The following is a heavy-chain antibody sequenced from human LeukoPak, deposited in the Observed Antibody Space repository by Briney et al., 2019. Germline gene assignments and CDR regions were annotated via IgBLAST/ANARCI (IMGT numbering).Heavy chain of an antibody. V-gene: IGHV3-64*01. Sequence: GGSLRLSCAASGFTFSSYAMHWVRQAPGKGLEYVSAISSNGGSTYYANSVKGRFTISRDNSKNTLYLQMGSLRAEDMAVYYCARDIVVVPAAVWSYYGMDVWGQGTTVTVSS. CDR1: GFTFSSYA. J-gene: IGHJ6*02. D-gene: IGHD2-2*01. CDR3: ARDIVVVPAAVWSYYGMDV. CDR2: ISSNGGST.